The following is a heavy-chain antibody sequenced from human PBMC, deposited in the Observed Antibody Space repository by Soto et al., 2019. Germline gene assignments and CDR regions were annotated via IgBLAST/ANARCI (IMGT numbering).Heavy chain of an antibody. Sequence: PGGSLRLSCAASGFTFSSYDMHWVRKATGKGLEWASAIGTAGDTYYPGSVKGRFTISRENAKNSLYLQMNSLRAGDTAVYYCAREDCSGGSCYFDYWGQGTLVTVSS. D-gene: IGHD2-15*01. J-gene: IGHJ4*02. CDR2: IGTAGDT. CDR1: GFTFSSYD. CDR3: AREDCSGGSCYFDY. V-gene: IGHV3-13*01.